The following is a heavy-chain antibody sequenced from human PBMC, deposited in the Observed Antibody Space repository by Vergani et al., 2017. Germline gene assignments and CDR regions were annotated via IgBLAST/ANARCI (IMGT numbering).Heavy chain of an antibody. CDR2: IYPGDSDT. Sequence: EVQLVQSGAEVKKSGESLKISCKGSGYSFTSYWIGWVRQMPGKGLEWMGIIYPGDSDTRYSPSFQGQVTISADKSISTAYLQWSSLKASDTAMYYCARGEDYYDSSGYYGYDAFDIWGQGTMVTVAS. CDR1: GYSFTSYW. D-gene: IGHD3-22*01. CDR3: ARGEDYYDSSGYYGYDAFDI. J-gene: IGHJ3*02. V-gene: IGHV5-51*03.